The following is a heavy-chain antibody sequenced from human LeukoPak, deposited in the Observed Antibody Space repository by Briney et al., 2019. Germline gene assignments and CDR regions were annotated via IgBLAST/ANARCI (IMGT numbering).Heavy chain of an antibody. CDR3: AKQSYARSLGE. J-gene: IGHJ4*02. D-gene: IGHD2-8*01. V-gene: IGHV3-23*01. CDR1: GFPFSDFS. Sequence: GGSLRLSCATSGFPFSDFSMSWVRQAPGKGLEWIATTNSGGTSTYYAESVKGRFTISRDNSKNTLYLQMSSLRVEDTAVYYCAKQSYARSLGEGGPGTLVSVSS. CDR2: TNSGGTST.